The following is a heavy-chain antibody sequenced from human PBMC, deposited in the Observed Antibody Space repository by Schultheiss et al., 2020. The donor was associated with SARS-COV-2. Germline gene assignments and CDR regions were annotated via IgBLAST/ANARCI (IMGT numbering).Heavy chain of an antibody. Sequence: GSLRLSCTVSGGSISSYYWSWIRQPPGKKLEWIGYIFYSGSTDYNPSLKSRVTISVDTSKNQFSLKLSSVTAADTAVYYCASRRLRLGELSLYGNDYWGQGTLVTVSS. CDR2: IFYSGST. CDR3: ASRRLRLGELSLYGNDY. V-gene: IGHV4-59*08. J-gene: IGHJ4*02. CDR1: GGSISSYY. D-gene: IGHD3-16*02.